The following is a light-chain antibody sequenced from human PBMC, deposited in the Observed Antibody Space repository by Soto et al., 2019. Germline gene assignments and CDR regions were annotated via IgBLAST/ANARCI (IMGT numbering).Light chain of an antibody. CDR2: GNS. J-gene: IGLJ2*01. CDR1: SSNIGAGYD. CDR3: QSYDSSLSGSSVV. Sequence: QSVLTQPPSVSGAPGQRVTISCTGSSSNIGAGYDVHWYQQLPGTAPKLLIYGNSNRPSGVPDRFSGSKSGTSASLAITGLQAEDEADYYCQSYDSSLSGSSVVFGGGTKLT. V-gene: IGLV1-40*01.